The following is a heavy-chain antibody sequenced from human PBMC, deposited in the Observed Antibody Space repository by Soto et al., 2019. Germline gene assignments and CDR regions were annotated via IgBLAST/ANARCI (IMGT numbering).Heavy chain of an antibody. CDR1: GFTFSSYG. D-gene: IGHD6-6*01. J-gene: IGHJ6*02. V-gene: IGHV3-30*18. Sequence: GGSLRLSCAASGFTFSSYGMHWVRQAPGKGLEWVAVISYDGSNKYYADSVKGRFTISRDNSKNTLYLQMNSLRAEDTAVYYCAKRNGIAARHQSYYGMDVWGQGTTVTVSS. CDR2: ISYDGSNK. CDR3: AKRNGIAARHQSYYGMDV.